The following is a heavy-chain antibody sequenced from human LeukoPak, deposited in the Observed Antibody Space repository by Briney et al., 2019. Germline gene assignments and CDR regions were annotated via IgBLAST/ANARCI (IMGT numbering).Heavy chain of an antibody. D-gene: IGHD1-26*01. V-gene: IGHV3-48*03. J-gene: IGHJ4*02. CDR2: ISSSGSTI. CDR3: ARGKRIVGATLFDY. CDR1: GFTFSSYE. Sequence: GGSLRLSCAASGFTFSSYEMNWVRQAPGKGLEWVSYISSSGSTIYYADSVKGRFTISRDNAKNSLYLQMNSLRAEDTAVYYCARGKRIVGATLFDYWGQRTLVTVSS.